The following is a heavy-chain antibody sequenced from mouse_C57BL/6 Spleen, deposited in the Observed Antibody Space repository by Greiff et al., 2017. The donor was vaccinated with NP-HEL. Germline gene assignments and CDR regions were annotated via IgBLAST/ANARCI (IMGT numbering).Heavy chain of an antibody. CDR2: INPYNGGT. CDR1: GYTFTDYY. CDR3: ARGGDTPFDY. V-gene: IGHV1-19*01. Sequence: EVQLQQSGPVLVKPGASVKMSCKASGYTFTDYYMNWVKQSHGKSLEWIGVINPYNGGTSYNQKFKGKATLTVDKSSSTAYMELNSLTSEDSAVYYCARGGDTPFDYWGQGTTLTVSS. J-gene: IGHJ2*01. D-gene: IGHD1-1*02.